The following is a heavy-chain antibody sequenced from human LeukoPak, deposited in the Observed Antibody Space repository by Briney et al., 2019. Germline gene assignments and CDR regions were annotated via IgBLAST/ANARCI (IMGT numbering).Heavy chain of an antibody. Sequence: PAWARGLSGAASGLTGSSDAMSGVRQAPGKGPEWVSTISIDGGRTYYADSVKGRFTVSRDTSKNTLYLQMNSLRAEDTAVYYCARKGIGSSRYQNMDVWGKGTTVTVSS. CDR1: GLTGSSDA. J-gene: IGHJ6*03. V-gene: IGHV3-23*01. D-gene: IGHD6-25*01. CDR3: ARKGIGSSRYQNMDV. CDR2: ISIDGGRT.